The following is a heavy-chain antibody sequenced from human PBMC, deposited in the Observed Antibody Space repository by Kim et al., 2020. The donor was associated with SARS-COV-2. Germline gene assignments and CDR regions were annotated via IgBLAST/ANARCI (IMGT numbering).Heavy chain of an antibody. CDR2: IGGSGVNT. CDR3: AKAIVAVKNWFDP. V-gene: IGHV3-23*01. Sequence: LSLTCAASGFTFSNYPMSWVRQAPGKGLEWVSTIGGSGVNTYYADSVNGRFTISRDNSKNTLYLQMNSLRGEDTAQYYCAKAIVAVKNWFDPWGQGTLVTVSS. CDR1: GFTFSNYP. J-gene: IGHJ5*02. D-gene: IGHD6-19*01.